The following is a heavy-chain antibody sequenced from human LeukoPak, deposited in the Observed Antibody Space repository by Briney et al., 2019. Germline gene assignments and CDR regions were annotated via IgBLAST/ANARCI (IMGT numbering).Heavy chain of an antibody. CDR3: ARERAHTASVGY. Sequence: GASVKVSCKASGYTFTGYYMHWVRQAPGQGLEWMGWINPNSGATNYAQKFQGRVTMSRDTSTSTAYMELSRLRSDDTAVYYCARERAHTASVGYWGQGTLVTVSS. CDR1: GYTFTGYY. CDR2: INPNSGAT. D-gene: IGHD1-26*01. V-gene: IGHV1-2*02. J-gene: IGHJ4*02.